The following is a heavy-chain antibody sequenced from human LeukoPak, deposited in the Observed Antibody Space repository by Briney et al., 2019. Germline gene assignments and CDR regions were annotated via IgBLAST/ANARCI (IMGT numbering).Heavy chain of an antibody. CDR3: ARAFAGLGAFDI. CDR1: GGSFSGYY. D-gene: IGHD6-13*01. Sequence: SETLSLTCAVYGGSFSGYYWSWIRQPPGKGLEWIGEINHSGSTNYNPSLKSRVTILVDTSKNQFSLKLSSVTAADTAVYYCARAFAGLGAFDIWGQGTMVTVSS. V-gene: IGHV4-34*01. CDR2: INHSGST. J-gene: IGHJ3*02.